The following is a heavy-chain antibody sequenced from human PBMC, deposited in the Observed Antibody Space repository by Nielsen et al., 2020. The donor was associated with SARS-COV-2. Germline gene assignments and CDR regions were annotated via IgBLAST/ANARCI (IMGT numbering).Heavy chain of an antibody. D-gene: IGHD2-21*01. J-gene: IGHJ4*02. Sequence: GESLKISCAASGFTFSSLWMNWVRQAPGKGLEWVSVIGDDGTGINYANSVKGRFTISRDNSKNTLYLQMNSLRAEDTAVYYCAKARAGRYPQSRILDNWAQGTLVTVSA. V-gene: IGHV3-23*01. CDR2: IGDDGTGI. CDR3: AKARAGRYPQSRILDN. CDR1: GFTFSSLW.